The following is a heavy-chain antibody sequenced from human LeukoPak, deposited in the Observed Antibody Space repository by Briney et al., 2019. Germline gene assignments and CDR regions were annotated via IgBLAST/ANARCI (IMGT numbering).Heavy chain of an antibody. D-gene: IGHD2-2*01. J-gene: IGHJ6*03. CDR2: INHSGST. Sequence: PSETLSLTCAVYGGSFSGYYWSWIRQPPGKGLEWIGEINHSGSTNYNPSLKSRVTISVDTSKNQFSLKLSSVTAADTAVYYCARSVPAARSRYYYYYMDVWGKGTTVTISS. V-gene: IGHV4-34*01. CDR3: ARSVPAARSRYYYYYMDV. CDR1: GGSFSGYY.